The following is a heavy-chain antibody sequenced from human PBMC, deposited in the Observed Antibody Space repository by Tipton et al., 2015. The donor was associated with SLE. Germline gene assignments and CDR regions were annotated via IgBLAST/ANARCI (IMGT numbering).Heavy chain of an antibody. CDR3: ARDPSDFWSGYFFDY. CDR1: GFTFSSYS. Sequence: SLRLSCAASGFTFSSYSMNWVRQAPGKGLEWISYISSSSNAIYYADSVKGRFTISRDNAKNSLFLQMNSLSAEDTAVYYCARDPSDFWSGYFFDYWGQGTLVTVSS. D-gene: IGHD3-3*01. V-gene: IGHV3-48*01. CDR2: ISSSSNAI. J-gene: IGHJ4*02.